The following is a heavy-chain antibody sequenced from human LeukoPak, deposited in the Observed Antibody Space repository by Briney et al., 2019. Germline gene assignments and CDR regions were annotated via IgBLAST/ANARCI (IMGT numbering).Heavy chain of an antibody. V-gene: IGHV3-9*03. CDR3: AKACGGTCSDAFDI. Sequence: GGSLRLSCATSGFIFDDYAMHLVRQAPGKGLEWVSGISWNSGSIGYADSVKGRFTISRDNAKNSLYLQMNSLRAEDMALYYCAKACGGTCSDAFDIWGQGTMVTVSS. D-gene: IGHD2-21*01. CDR1: GFIFDDYA. CDR2: ISWNSGSI. J-gene: IGHJ3*02.